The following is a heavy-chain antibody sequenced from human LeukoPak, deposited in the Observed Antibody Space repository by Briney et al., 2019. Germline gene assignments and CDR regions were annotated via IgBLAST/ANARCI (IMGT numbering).Heavy chain of an antibody. J-gene: IGHJ4*02. CDR3: ARGNYYVAGSSPFDY. CDR2: ITWNSATI. CDR1: GFTFDDYV. Sequence: GGSLRLSCAASGFTFDDYVMHWVRQGPGKGLEWVSGITWNSATIAYADSVRGRFTLSRDNAKNSLYLQMSSLRVEDTAFYYCARGNYYVAGSSPFDYWGQGTLVTVSS. V-gene: IGHV3-9*01. D-gene: IGHD3-10*01.